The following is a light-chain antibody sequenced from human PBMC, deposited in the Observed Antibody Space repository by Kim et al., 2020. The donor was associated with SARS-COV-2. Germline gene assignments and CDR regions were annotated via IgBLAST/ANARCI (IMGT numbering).Light chain of an antibody. V-gene: IGKV3-15*01. CDR1: KRRSRN. CDR3: QHYSYRPQWT. CDR2: GAS. Sequence: SPGEKATLTCRASKRRSRNLAWYQQKTGQAPRPRDDGASTRATGSPARCSGRGSGTECTLTISSRQSEDFAVYYCQHYSYRPQWTFGQGTKVDIK. J-gene: IGKJ1*01.